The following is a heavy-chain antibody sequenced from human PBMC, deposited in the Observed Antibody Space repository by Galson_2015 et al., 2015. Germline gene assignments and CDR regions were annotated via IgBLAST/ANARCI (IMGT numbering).Heavy chain of an antibody. J-gene: IGHJ3*01. CDR1: GFTFDDYA. Sequence: SLRLSCAASGFTFDDYAMHWDRQAPGKGLEWVSGIGWNSVGIGYADSVKGRFTISRDNAKNSLYLQMNSLRPDDTALYYCAKDMGFTTTITTDRLAFDFWGRGTMVTVSS. V-gene: IGHV3-9*01. CDR2: IGWNSVGI. D-gene: IGHD4-11*01. CDR3: AKDMGFTTTITTDRLAFDF.